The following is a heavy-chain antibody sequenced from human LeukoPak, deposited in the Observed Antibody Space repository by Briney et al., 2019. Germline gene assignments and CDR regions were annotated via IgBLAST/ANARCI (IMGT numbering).Heavy chain of an antibody. V-gene: IGHV3-30*04. CDR1: GFTFSSYA. CDR3: AGDRPTYCSGSLEVDV. CDR2: ISYDGSNK. D-gene: IGHD3-10*01. J-gene: IGHJ6*02. Sequence: GGSLRLSCAASGFTFSSYAMHWVRQAPGKGLEWVAVISYDGSNKYYADSVKGRFTISRDNSKNTLYLQMNSLRAEDTAVYYCAGDRPTYCSGSLEVDVWGQGTTVTVSS.